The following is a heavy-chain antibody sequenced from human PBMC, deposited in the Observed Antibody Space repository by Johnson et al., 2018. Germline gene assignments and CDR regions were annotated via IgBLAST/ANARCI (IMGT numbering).Heavy chain of an antibody. CDR1: GFSFDTYS. CDR3: ARESSVDYRYYYGMDV. J-gene: IGHJ6*02. Sequence: VQLVESGGGSVQPGEALRLSCIGSGFSFDTYSMNWVRQAPGKGLEWISYMSSTSRTIYYADSVKGRFTISRDNAKNSMYLQMNSLRDEDTAVYSCARESSVDYRYYYGMDVWGQGTTVTVSS. V-gene: IGHV3-48*02. D-gene: IGHD6-6*01. CDR2: MSSTSRTI.